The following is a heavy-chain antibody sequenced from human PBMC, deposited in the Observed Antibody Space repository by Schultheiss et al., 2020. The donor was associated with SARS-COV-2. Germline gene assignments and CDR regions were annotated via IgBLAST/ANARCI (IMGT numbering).Heavy chain of an antibody. V-gene: IGHV6-1*01. CDR1: GDSVSSNSAA. Sequence: SETLSLTCALSGDSVSSNSAAWNWIRQSPSRGLEWLGRTYYRSKWYNDYAVSVKSRITINPDTSKNQFSLQLNSVTPEDTAVYYCARDSVVGAQYCSGGSCYPDYYYYMDVWGKGTTVTFSS. J-gene: IGHJ6*03. CDR2: TYYRSKWYN. CDR3: ARDSVVGAQYCSGGSCYPDYYYYMDV. D-gene: IGHD2-15*01.